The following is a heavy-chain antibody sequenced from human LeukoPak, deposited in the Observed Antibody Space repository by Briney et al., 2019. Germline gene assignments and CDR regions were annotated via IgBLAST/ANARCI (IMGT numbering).Heavy chain of an antibody. V-gene: IGHV4-34*01. CDR1: GGSFSGYY. Sequence: PSETLSLTCAVYGGSFSGYYWSWIRQPPGKGLEWIGEINHSGSTNYNPPLKSRVTISVDTSKNQFSLKLSSVTAADTAVYYCARVVLRFLEDYWGQGTLVTVSS. CDR3: ARVVLRFLEDY. CDR2: INHSGST. J-gene: IGHJ4*02. D-gene: IGHD3-3*01.